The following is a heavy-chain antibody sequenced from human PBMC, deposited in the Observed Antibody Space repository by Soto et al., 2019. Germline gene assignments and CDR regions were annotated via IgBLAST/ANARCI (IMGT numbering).Heavy chain of an antibody. CDR3: ASTQAPVGYCGGDCDY. CDR2: ISYDGSNK. Sequence: QVQLVVSGGGVVQPGRSLRLSCAASGFTFSSYAMHWVRQAPGKGLEWVAVISYDGSNKYYADSVKGRFTISRDNSKNTLYLQMNILRAEDTAVYYCASTQAPVGYCGGDCDYWGQGTLVTVSS. V-gene: IGHV3-30-3*01. J-gene: IGHJ4*02. CDR1: GFTFSSYA. D-gene: IGHD2-21*01.